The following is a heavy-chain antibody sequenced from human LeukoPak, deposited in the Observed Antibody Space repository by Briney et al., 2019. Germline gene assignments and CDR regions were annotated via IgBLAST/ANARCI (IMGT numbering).Heavy chain of an antibody. CDR3: ARGFPTTVTTYRGGYFDY. CDR2: INHSGST. D-gene: IGHD4-17*01. Sequence: SETLSLTCAVYGGSFSGCYWSWIRQPPGKGLEWIGEINHSGSTNYSPSLKSRVTISVDTSKNQFSLKLSSVTAADTAVYYCARGFPTTVTTYRGGYFDYWGQGTLVAVSS. V-gene: IGHV4-34*01. CDR1: GGSFSGCY. J-gene: IGHJ4*02.